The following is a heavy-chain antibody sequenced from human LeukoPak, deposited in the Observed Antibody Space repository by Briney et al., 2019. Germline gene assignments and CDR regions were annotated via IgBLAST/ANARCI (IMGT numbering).Heavy chain of an antibody. CDR3: ARVRDGYNDGAIDY. Sequence: SQTLSLTCTVSGGSISSGGYYWRWLRQHPGKGLEWIGYIYYCGSTYYNPSLKSRVTISVDTSKNQFSLKLSSVTAADTAVYYCARVRDGYNDGAIDYWGQGTLVTVSS. J-gene: IGHJ4*02. D-gene: IGHD5-24*01. V-gene: IGHV4-31*03. CDR2: IYYCGST. CDR1: GGSISSGGYY.